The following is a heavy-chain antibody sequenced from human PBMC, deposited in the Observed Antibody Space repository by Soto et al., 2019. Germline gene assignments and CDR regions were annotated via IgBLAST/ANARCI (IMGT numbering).Heavy chain of an antibody. CDR2: MYHSGST. CDR1: GGSISSGGYS. J-gene: IGHJ4*02. CDR3: ARVPDY. V-gene: IGHV4-30-2*01. Sequence: PSETLSLTCAVSGGSISSGGYSWSWIRQPPGKGLECIGYMYHSGSTYYNPSLKSRVTISIDRSKNQFSLKLSSVTAADTAVYYRARVPDYWGQRIIVTVSS. D-gene: IGHD2-2*01.